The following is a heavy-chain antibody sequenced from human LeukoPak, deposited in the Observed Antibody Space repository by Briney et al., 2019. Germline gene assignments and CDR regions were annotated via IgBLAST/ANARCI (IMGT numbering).Heavy chain of an antibody. D-gene: IGHD3-22*01. CDR3: ARYSSAGGHFDY. Sequence: SEALSLTCTVSGGSISSSSYYWGWIRQPPGKGLEWIGSIYYSGNTYYNPSLKGRVTISVDTSKNQFSLKLSSVTAADTAVYYCARYSSAGGHFDYWGQGTLVTVSS. V-gene: IGHV4-39*01. J-gene: IGHJ4*02. CDR1: GGSISSSSYY. CDR2: IYYSGNT.